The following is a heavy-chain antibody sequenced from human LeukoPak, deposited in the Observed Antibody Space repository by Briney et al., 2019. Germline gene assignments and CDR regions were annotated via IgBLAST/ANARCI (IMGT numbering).Heavy chain of an antibody. D-gene: IGHD3-9*01. CDR1: GGSISSYY. J-gene: IGHJ4*02. Sequence: PSETLSLTCTVSGGSISSYYWSWIRQPPGKGLEWIGYIYYSGSTNYNPSLKSRVTISVDTSKNQFSLKLSSVTAADTAVYYCARPDILTGYALGDWGQGTLVTVSS. CDR2: IYYSGST. CDR3: ARPDILTGYALGD. V-gene: IGHV4-59*01.